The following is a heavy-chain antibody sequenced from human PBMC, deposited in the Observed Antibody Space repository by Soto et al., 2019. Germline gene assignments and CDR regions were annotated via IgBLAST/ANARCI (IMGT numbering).Heavy chain of an antibody. J-gene: IGHJ5*02. D-gene: IGHD3-16*01. CDR2: ISFDGNIK. Sequence: QVQLVESGGGVVQPGRSLRLSCAASGFTFSTYGMHWVRQAPGKGLEWVAVISFDGNIKYYADSVKGRFTISSDSSKTTLFLQMHRLRAEDTAVYFCAKVSERSMITFGGDIAPLGQGTLVTVSS. CDR1: GFTFSTYG. V-gene: IGHV3-30*18. CDR3: AKVSERSMITFGGDIAP.